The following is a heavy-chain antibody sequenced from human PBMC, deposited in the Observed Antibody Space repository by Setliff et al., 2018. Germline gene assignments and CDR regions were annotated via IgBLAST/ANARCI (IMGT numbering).Heavy chain of an antibody. Sequence: SETLSLTCSVSDFSINSGYYWSWIRQPAGKGLEWIGRIYTSGSATYNPSLKGRVTISLDRSENEFSLNLTSVTAADTAVYFCAREPSPSDALDIWGQGTMVTVSS. J-gene: IGHJ3*02. CDR3: AREPSPSDALDI. CDR2: IYTSGSA. CDR1: DFSINSGYY. V-gene: IGHV4-61*02.